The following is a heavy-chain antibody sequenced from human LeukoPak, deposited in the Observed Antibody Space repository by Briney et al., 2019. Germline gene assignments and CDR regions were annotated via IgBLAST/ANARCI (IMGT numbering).Heavy chain of an antibody. Sequence: EASVKVSCKASGYTFTGYYMHWVRQAPGQGLEWMGWINPNSGGTNYAQKFQGRVTMTRDTSISTAYMELSRLRSDDTAVYYCARGGESNWNDVWYYYYYMDVWGKGTTVTISS. CDR3: ARGGESNWNDVWYYYYYMDV. D-gene: IGHD1-1*01. CDR2: INPNSGGT. CDR1: GYTFTGYY. J-gene: IGHJ6*03. V-gene: IGHV1-2*02.